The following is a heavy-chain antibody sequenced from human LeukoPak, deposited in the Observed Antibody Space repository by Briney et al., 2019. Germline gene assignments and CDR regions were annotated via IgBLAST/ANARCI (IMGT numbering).Heavy chain of an antibody. J-gene: IGHJ4*02. CDR3: ARSLRRPRDDYGDQTILAY. D-gene: IGHD4-17*01. Sequence: GGSLRLSCAASGFTFSSYDMHWVRQATGKGLEWVSAIGTAGDTYYPGSVKGRFTISRENAKNSLYLQMNSLRAEDTAVYYCARSLRRPRDDYGDQTILAYWGQGTLVTVSS. CDR2: IGTAGDT. V-gene: IGHV3-13*01. CDR1: GFTFSSYD.